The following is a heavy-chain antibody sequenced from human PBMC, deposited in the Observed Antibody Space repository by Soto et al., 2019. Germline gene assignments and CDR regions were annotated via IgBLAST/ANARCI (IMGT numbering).Heavy chain of an antibody. CDR3: ARVPTSSRPWFDP. CDR1: GGSISSGGYY. V-gene: IGHV4-31*03. J-gene: IGHJ5*02. CDR2: IYYSGST. Sequence: SETLSLTCTVSGGSISSGGYYWSWIRQHPGKGLEWIGYIYYSGSTYYNPSLKSRVTISVDTSKNQFSLKLSSVTAADTAVYYCARVPTSSRPWFDPWGQGTLVTVSS.